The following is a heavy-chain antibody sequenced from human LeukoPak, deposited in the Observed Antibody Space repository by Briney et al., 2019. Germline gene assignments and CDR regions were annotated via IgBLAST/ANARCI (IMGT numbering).Heavy chain of an antibody. CDR2: IWYGGSNK. J-gene: IGHJ4*02. D-gene: IGHD6-6*01. CDR3: AKESGQLEFDY. V-gene: IGHV3-30*18. CDR1: GFTFSSYG. Sequence: GRSLRLSCAASGFTFSSYGMHWVRQAPGKGLEWVAVIWYGGSNKYYADSVKGRFTISRDNSKNTLYLQMNSLRAEDTAVYYCAKESGQLEFDYWGQGTLVTVSS.